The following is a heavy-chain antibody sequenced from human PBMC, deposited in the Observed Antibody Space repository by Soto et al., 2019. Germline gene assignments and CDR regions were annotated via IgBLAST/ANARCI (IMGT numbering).Heavy chain of an antibody. D-gene: IGHD2-21*01. CDR1: GGTFSSFA. CDR3: ASPILPTPGYYYGMDV. J-gene: IGHJ6*02. CDR2: IIPIFGAA. V-gene: IGHV1-69*12. Sequence: QVQLVQSGAEVKKPGSSVKVSCKASGGTFSSFAINWVQQAPGQGLEWMGGIIPIFGAADYAQKFQGRGTITADESTSTAYMELSSLRSEDTAVYYCASPILPTPGYYYGMDVWGQGTTVTVSS.